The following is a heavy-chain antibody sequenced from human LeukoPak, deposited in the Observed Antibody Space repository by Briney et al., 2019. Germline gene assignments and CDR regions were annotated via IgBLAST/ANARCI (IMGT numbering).Heavy chain of an antibody. CDR2: ITTSSSYM. CDR1: GFTFSSYT. D-gene: IGHD6-19*01. J-gene: IGHJ6*03. V-gene: IGHV3-21*01. Sequence: GGSLRLSCAASGFTFSSYTMNWVRQAPGKGLEWVSSITTSSSYMFYADSVRGRFTISRDNAENSLYLQMNSLRDEDTAVYYCARDPYSGGYGAYYYYCMDVWGKGTTVTVSS. CDR3: ARDPYSGGYGAYYYYCMDV.